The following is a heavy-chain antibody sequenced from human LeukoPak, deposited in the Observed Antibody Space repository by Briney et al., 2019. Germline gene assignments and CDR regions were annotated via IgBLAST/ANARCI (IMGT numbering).Heavy chain of an antibody. CDR1: GFPFSSYS. V-gene: IGHV3-48*04. D-gene: IGHD2-15*01. CDR3: ARDSLVVVALFDY. CDR2: ISSTGRTT. J-gene: IGHJ4*02. Sequence: PGGSLRLSCAASGFPFSSYSMNWVRQAPGKGLEWVSYISSTGRTTYYADSVKGRFTISRDNAENLVYLEMNSLRAEDTAVYYCARDSLVVVALFDYWGQGTLVTVSS.